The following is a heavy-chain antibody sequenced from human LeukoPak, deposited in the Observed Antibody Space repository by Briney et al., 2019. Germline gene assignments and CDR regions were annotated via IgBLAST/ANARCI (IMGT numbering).Heavy chain of an antibody. Sequence: GGSLRLSCAASGFIFSTYWMSWVRQAPGKGLEWVANIKQDGSEKYYVDSVKGRFTISRDNAKNSLYLQMNSLRAEDTAVYYCARDEMATINSWGQGTVVTVSS. D-gene: IGHD5-12*01. V-gene: IGHV3-7*03. CDR2: IKQDGSEK. J-gene: IGHJ4*02. CDR1: GFIFSTYW. CDR3: ARDEMATINS.